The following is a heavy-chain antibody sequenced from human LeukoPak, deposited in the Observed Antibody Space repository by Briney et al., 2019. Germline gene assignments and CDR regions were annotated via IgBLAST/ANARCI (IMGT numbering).Heavy chain of an antibody. CDR2: IKQDGSEK. Sequence: GGSLRLSCAASGFTFSSYWMSWVRQAPGKGLEWVANIKQDGSEKYYVDSVKGRFTISRDNAKNSLYLQINSLKAEDTAVYYCARDGHKYGMDVWGQGTTVTVSS. CDR1: GFTFSSYW. CDR3: ARDGHKYGMDV. J-gene: IGHJ6*02. V-gene: IGHV3-7*01.